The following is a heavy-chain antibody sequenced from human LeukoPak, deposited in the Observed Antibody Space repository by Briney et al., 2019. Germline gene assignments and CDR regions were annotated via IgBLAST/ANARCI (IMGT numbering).Heavy chain of an antibody. CDR1: GYSISSGYY. Sequence: SETLSLTCTVSGYSISSGYYWGWIRQPPGKGLEWIGSIYHSGSTYYNPSLKSRVTISVDTSKNQFSLKLSSVTAADMAVYYCARVSRGILTGFLRAHRVGGFDYWGQGTLVTVSS. CDR3: ARVSRGILTGFLRAHRVGGFDY. J-gene: IGHJ4*02. D-gene: IGHD3-9*01. CDR2: IYHSGST. V-gene: IGHV4-38-2*02.